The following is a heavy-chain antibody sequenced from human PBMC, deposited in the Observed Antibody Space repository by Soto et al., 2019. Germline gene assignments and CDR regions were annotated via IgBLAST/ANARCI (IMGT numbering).Heavy chain of an antibody. V-gene: IGHV3-30*18. D-gene: IGHD6-19*01. CDR2: ISDDGSNQ. CDR1: GFTFSNFG. J-gene: IGHJ4*02. CDR3: AKARYSSGAGSLDY. Sequence: GGSLRLSCAASGFTFSNFGMHWVRQAPGKGLEWVTTISDDGSNQYYADSVKGRFTISRDNSKDTLYLQMNSLRAEDTAVYYCAKARYSSGAGSLDYWGQGTLVTV.